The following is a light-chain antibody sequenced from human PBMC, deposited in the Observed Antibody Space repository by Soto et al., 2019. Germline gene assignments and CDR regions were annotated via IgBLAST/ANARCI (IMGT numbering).Light chain of an antibody. CDR3: CSYTSSRSLV. CDR1: SSDVGGYNF. Sequence: QSALTQPASVSGSPGQSITISCTGTSSDVGGYNFVSWYQQHPGKAPKLMIYEVSNRPSGVSNRFSGSKSGNTASLTISGLQAEDEADYYCCSYTSSRSLVFGGGTKVTVL. J-gene: IGLJ3*02. CDR2: EVS. V-gene: IGLV2-14*01.